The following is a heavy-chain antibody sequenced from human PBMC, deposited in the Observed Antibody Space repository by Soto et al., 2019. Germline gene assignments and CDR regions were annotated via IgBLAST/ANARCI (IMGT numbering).Heavy chain of an antibody. Sequence: PGGSLRLSCAASGFSFSNYWMHWVRQAPGKGLVWVSRLNTDGSFTAYADSVKGRFTLSRDNAKNTVYPQMNSLRAEDTAVYYCARGMKNYYAMDVWGQGTTVTVSS. CDR3: ARGMKNYYAMDV. CDR1: GFSFSNYW. CDR2: LNTDGSFT. J-gene: IGHJ6*02. V-gene: IGHV3-74*01.